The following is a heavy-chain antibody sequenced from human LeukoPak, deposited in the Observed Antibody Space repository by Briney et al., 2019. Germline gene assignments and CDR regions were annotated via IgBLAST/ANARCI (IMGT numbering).Heavy chain of an antibody. Sequence: ASVKVSCNVSGYTLTELSMHWVRQAPGKGLEWMGGFDPEDGETIYAQKFQGRVTMTEDTSTDTAYMELSSLRSEDTAVYYCATGYYDSSGYYPKHWGQGTLVTVSS. D-gene: IGHD3-22*01. CDR3: ATGYYDSSGYYPKH. V-gene: IGHV1-24*01. J-gene: IGHJ1*01. CDR1: GYTLTELS. CDR2: FDPEDGET.